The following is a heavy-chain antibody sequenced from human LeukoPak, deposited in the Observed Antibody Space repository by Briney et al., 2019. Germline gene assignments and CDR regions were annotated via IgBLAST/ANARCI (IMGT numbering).Heavy chain of an antibody. V-gene: IGHV3-53*01. J-gene: IGHJ4*02. CDR3: AGGTYYGTGTRPGYLNY. Sequence: GGSLRLSCAVSNFSVNNNYIDWVRQAPGKGLEWVSSLDNFGAKYYGDSVTGRFTVSRDLSKNTVYLQMSSLRADDTAVYYCAGGTYYGTGTRPGYLNYWGLGTLVTVSS. CDR2: LDNFGAK. D-gene: IGHD3-10*01. CDR1: NFSVNNNY.